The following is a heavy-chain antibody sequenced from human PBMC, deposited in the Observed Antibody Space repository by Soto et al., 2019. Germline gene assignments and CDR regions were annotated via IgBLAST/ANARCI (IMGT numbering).Heavy chain of an antibody. CDR1: GFTFSSYS. CDR3: ARDRSGIGRNHIDY. D-gene: IGHD1-1*01. J-gene: IGHJ4*02. Sequence: GGSLRLSCAASGFTFSSYSMNWVRQAPGKGLEWVSSISSSSSYIYYADSVKGRFTISRDNAKNSLYLQMNSLRAEDTAVYYCARDRSGIGRNHIDYWGQGTLVTVSS. V-gene: IGHV3-21*01. CDR2: ISSSSSYI.